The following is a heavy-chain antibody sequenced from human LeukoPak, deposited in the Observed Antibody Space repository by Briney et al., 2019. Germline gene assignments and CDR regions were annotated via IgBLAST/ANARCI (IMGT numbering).Heavy chain of an antibody. Sequence: PSETLSLTCAVYGGSFSGYYWSWIRQHPGKGLEWIGYIYYSGSTYYNPSLKSRVTISVDTSKNQFSLKLSSVTAADTAVYYCARLSSSWPHKYFQHWGQGTLVTVSS. J-gene: IGHJ1*01. V-gene: IGHV4-31*11. CDR3: ARLSSSWPHKYFQH. D-gene: IGHD6-13*01. CDR1: GGSFSGYY. CDR2: IYYSGST.